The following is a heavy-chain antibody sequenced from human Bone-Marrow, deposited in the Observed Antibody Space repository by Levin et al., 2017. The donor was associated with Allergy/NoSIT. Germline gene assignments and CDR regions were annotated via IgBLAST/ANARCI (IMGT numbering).Heavy chain of an antibody. CDR3: ARDGGAAAAGPWG. Sequence: PGESLKISCAASGFTISNNYMKWVRQAPGKGLEWVSLIYSGGSTKYADSVKGRFTISRDNSKNTLYLQMNSLRIEDTAVYYCARDGGAAAAGPWGWGQGTLVTVSS. D-gene: IGHD6-13*01. CDR1: GFTISNNY. V-gene: IGHV3-53*01. J-gene: IGHJ4*02. CDR2: IYSGGST.